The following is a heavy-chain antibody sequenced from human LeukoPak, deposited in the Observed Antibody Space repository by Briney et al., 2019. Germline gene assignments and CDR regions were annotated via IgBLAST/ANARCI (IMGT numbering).Heavy chain of an antibody. CDR3: ARGGIAAAGTGNDY. D-gene: IGHD6-13*01. CDR2: MNPNSGNT. V-gene: IGHV1-8*03. CDR1: GYTFTSYD. Sequence: ASVKVSCKASGYTFTSYDINWVRQATGQGLEWMGWMNPNSGNTGYAQKFQGRVTITRNTSISTAYMELSSLRSEDTAVYYCARGGIAAAGTGNDYWGQGTLVTVSS. J-gene: IGHJ4*02.